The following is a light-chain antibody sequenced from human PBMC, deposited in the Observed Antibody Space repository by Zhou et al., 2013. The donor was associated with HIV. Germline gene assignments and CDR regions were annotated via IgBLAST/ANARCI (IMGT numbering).Light chain of an antibody. CDR2: AAS. CDR1: QDIGSW. CDR3: QHYNTFPPT. Sequence: DIQMTQSPSSLSASVGDTVTITCRASQDIGSWVAWYQQKPGKAPKSLIFAASNLKSGVPSRFIGGGSGTDFTLTISSLQPEDIATYYCQHYNTFPPTFGGGTKVAI. J-gene: IGKJ4*01. V-gene: IGKV1D-16*01.